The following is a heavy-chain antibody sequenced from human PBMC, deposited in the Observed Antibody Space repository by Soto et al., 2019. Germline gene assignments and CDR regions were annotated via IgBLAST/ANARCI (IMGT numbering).Heavy chain of an antibody. J-gene: IGHJ3*02. CDR2: IIPIFGTA. D-gene: IGHD2-2*01. CDR1: GGTFSSYA. CDR3: ARDGWDCSSTSCQYPRAFDI. V-gene: IGHV1-69*13. Sequence: SVKVSCKASGGTFSSYAISWVRQAPGQGLEWMGGIIPIFGTANYAQKFQGRVTITADESTSTAYMELSSLRSEDTAVYYCARDGWDCSSTSCQYPRAFDIWGQGTMVT.